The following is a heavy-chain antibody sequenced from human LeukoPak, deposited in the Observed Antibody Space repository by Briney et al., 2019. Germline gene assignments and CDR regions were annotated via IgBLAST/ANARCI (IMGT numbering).Heavy chain of an antibody. J-gene: IGHJ3*02. CDR2: IKQDGSEK. CDR3: ARDAYNWNIDVFDI. CDR1: GFTFSTYW. Sequence: GGTLRLSCAASGFTFSTYWMTWVRQAPGKGLEWVANIKQDGSEKYCVDSVKGRFTISRDNAKNSLYLLMNGLRAEDTAVYYCARDAYNWNIDVFDIWGQGTMVTVSS. V-gene: IGHV3-7*01. D-gene: IGHD1/OR15-1a*01.